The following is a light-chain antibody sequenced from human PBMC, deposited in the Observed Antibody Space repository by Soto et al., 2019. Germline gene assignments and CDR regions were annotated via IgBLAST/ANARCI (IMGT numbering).Light chain of an antibody. CDR2: EVS. V-gene: IGLV2-8*01. J-gene: IGLJ3*02. Sequence: SALTQPPSASGSPGQSVTISCTGTSSDVGGSKYVSWYQQHPGKAPKVIIYEVSKWPSGVPDRFSGSKSGNTASLTVSGLQAEDEADYYCSSYAGDNKWVFGGGTKLTVL. CDR3: SSYAGDNKWV. CDR1: SSDVGGSKY.